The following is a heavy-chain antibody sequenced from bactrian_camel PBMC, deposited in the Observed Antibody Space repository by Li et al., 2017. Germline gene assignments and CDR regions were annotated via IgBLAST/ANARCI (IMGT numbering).Heavy chain of an antibody. CDR3: VAATRPVGGNCPIFVSYNA. CDR1: GFVYTGYY. J-gene: IGHJ4*01. CDR2: IDSASASK. D-gene: IGHD7*01. Sequence: QVQLVESGGGSVQAGGSLRLSCERSGFVYTGYYISWFRQARGKEREGVAVIDSASASKNYAASVKGRFTISQDNAKRTVYLRMNILKPEDSAQYYCVAATRPVGGNCPIFVSYNAWGQGTQVTVS. V-gene: IGHV3S1*01.